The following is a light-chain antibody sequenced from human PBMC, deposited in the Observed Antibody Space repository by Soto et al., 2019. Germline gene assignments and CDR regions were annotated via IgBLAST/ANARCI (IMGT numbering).Light chain of an antibody. J-gene: IGKJ3*01. CDR2: AAS. Sequence: DIQMTQSPSSLSASVGDRVTITCRASQGISHYLAWYQQKPGKVPKLLIYAASSLYSGVPSRFSGSGSGTDFTLTISNLLPEDVATYYCQNYNYALGTFGPGTKVDLK. V-gene: IGKV1-27*01. CDR1: QGISHY. CDR3: QNYNYALGT.